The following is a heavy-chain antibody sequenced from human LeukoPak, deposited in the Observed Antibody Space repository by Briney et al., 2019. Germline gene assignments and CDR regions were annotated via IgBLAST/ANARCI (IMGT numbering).Heavy chain of an antibody. J-gene: IGHJ4*02. Sequence: PGGSLRLSCAASGFTFSSYSMNWVRQAPGKGLEWVSSISSSSSYIYYADSVKGRFTISRDNAKNSLYLQMNSLRAEDTAVYYCARGSDYYDSSGKIDYWGQGTLVTVSS. CDR1: GFTFSSYS. CDR3: ARGSDYYDSSGKIDY. D-gene: IGHD3-22*01. V-gene: IGHV3-21*01. CDR2: ISSSSSYI.